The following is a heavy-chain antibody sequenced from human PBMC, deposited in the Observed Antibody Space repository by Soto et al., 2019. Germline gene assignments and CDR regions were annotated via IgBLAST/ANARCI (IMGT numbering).Heavy chain of an antibody. J-gene: IGHJ3*02. V-gene: IGHV1-3*01. CDR3: ARDVSAFDI. Sequence: GASVKVSCKASGYTFSTYALHWVRQAPGQGLEWMGWINGGNGHTRYSQKFQGRVTMTRDTSISTAYMELSRLRSDDTAVYYCARDVSAFDIWGQGTMVTVSS. CDR2: INGGNGHT. CDR1: GYTFSTYA.